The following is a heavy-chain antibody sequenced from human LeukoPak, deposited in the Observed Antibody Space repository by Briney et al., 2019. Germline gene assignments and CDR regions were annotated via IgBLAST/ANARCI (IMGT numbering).Heavy chain of an antibody. CDR1: GGALSGYY. Sequence: SETLSLTCALSGGALSGYYCSWIRQPPGKGLEWIGEINNSGSTNYNPSLKSRVTISVDTSKNQFSLKLSSVTAADTAVYYCARGEIVVVPAAIPYYYYYMDVWGKGTTVTVSS. CDR3: ARGEIVVVPAAIPYYYYYMDV. V-gene: IGHV4-34*01. D-gene: IGHD2-2*01. CDR2: INNSGST. J-gene: IGHJ6*03.